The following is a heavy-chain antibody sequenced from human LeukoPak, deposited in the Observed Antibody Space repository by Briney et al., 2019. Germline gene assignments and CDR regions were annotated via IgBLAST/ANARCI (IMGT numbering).Heavy chain of an antibody. J-gene: IGHJ4*02. D-gene: IGHD3-10*01. CDR1: GGTFSSYA. V-gene: IGHV1-69*10. Sequence: ASVKVSCKASGGTFSSYAISWVRQAPGQGLEWMGGIIPILGIANYAQKFQGRVTITADKSTSTAYMELSSLRSEDTAVYYCARGGSVVRGAGFDYWGQGTLVTVSS. CDR2: IIPILGIA. CDR3: ARGGSVVRGAGFDY.